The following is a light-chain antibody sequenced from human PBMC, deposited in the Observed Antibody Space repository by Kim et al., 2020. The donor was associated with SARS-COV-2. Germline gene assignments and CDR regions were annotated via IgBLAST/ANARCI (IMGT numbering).Light chain of an antibody. Sequence: ASVKLTCPLSSGHSSDAIAWHQQQTEKGPRYLMKLNSDGSHSKGGGIPDRFSGSSSGAERYLTISSLQSEDEADYYCQTWGTGIRVFGGGTQLTVL. J-gene: IGLJ3*02. CDR1: SGHSSDA. CDR3: QTWGTGIRV. V-gene: IGLV4-69*01. CDR2: LNSDGSH.